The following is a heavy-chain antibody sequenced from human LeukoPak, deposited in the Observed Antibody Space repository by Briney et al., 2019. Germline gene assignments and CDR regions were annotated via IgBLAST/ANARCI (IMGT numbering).Heavy chain of an antibody. D-gene: IGHD1-14*01. CDR3: ARGENLET. V-gene: IGHV3-7*01. Sequence: GSLRLSCAASGFTLNRYWMSWVRQAPGKGLEWVANINEDGGERHYVDSVKGRFTISRDNAKNSLYLQMNSLRAEDTDVHYCARGENLETWGGGNLFTGSS. CDR1: GFTLNRYW. CDR2: INEDGGER. J-gene: IGHJ5*02.